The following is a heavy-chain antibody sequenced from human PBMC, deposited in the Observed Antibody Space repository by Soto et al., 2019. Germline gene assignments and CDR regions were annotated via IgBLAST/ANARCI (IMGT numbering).Heavy chain of an antibody. CDR3: ARVFSYYYDSSGYLDYYYYGMDV. V-gene: IGHV1-69*13. D-gene: IGHD3-22*01. CDR2: IIPIFGTA. Sequence: SVKVSCKASGGTFSSYAISWVRQAPGQGLEWMGGIIPIFGTANYAQKFQGRVTITADESTSTAYMELSSLRSEDTAVYYCARVFSYYYDSSGYLDYYYYGMDVWGQGTTVTVSS. CDR1: GGTFSSYA. J-gene: IGHJ6*02.